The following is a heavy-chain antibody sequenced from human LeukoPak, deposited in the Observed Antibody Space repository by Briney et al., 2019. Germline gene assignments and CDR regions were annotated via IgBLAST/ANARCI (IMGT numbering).Heavy chain of an antibody. V-gene: IGHV4-59*01. CDR3: ARWGEVRGYSYGYYFDY. CDR1: GGSISSYY. J-gene: IGHJ4*02. Sequence: PSETLSLTCTVSGGSISSYYWSWIRQPPGQGLEWIGYIYYSGSTNYNPSLKSRVTISVDTSKNQFSLKLSSVTAADTAVYYCARWGEVRGYSYGYYFDYWGQGTLVTVSS. CDR2: IYYSGST. D-gene: IGHD5-18*01.